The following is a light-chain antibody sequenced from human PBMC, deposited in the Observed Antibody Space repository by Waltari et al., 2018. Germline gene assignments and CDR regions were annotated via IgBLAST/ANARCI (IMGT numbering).Light chain of an antibody. V-gene: IGKV1-9*01. J-gene: IGKJ4*01. CDR3: QQGNSYPLT. CDR2: YAN. CDR1: QGISSY. Sequence: DIQMSQSPSSLSASVGDRVTITCRASQGISSYLNWNQQKPGKAPKLLIYYANTLASGVPSRFSGSGSGTEFTLTINSLQPEDFATYYCQQGNSYPLTFGGGTKVEIK.